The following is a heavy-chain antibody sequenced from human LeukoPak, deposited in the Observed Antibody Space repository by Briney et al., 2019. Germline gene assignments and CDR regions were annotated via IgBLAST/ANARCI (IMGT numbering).Heavy chain of an antibody. V-gene: IGHV1-18*01. CDR1: GYTFTNYG. J-gene: IGHJ4*02. D-gene: IGHD6-13*01. CDR2: ISPYNGNT. Sequence: GASVKVSCKASGYTFTNYGISWVRQAPGQGLEWMGWISPYNGNTNYVQTFQGRVTMTTDTSTSTVYMELRSLRSDDTAVYYCARASRIVAVGTLDYWGQGTLVTVPS. CDR3: ARASRIVAVGTLDY.